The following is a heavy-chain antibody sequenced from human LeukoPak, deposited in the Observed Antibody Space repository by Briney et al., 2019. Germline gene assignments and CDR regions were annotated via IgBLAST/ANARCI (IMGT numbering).Heavy chain of an antibody. CDR1: GFTFSSYE. CDR3: ASGETTAFDY. D-gene: IGHD4-11*01. Sequence: HPGGSLRLSCAASGFTFSSYEMNWVRQTPGKGLEWVSVIYSGVSTDYADSVKGRFTISRDNSKNTLYLQMNSLRAEDTAVYYCASGETTAFDYWGQGTLVTVSS. V-gene: IGHV3-66*01. CDR2: IYSGVST. J-gene: IGHJ4*02.